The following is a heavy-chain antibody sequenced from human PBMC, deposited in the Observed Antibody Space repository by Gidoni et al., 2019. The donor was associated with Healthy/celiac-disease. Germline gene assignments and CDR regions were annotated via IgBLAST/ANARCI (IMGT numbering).Heavy chain of an antibody. V-gene: IGHV3-30*18. CDR2: ISYDGSNK. Sequence: QVQLVESGGGVVQPGRSLRLSCAASGFTFSSYGMPWVRQAPGKGLEWVAVISYDGSNKYYADSVKGRFTISRDNSKNTLYLQMNSLRAEDTAVYYCAKDRGQPTLVGATPPAWFDPWGQGTLVTVSS. CDR3: AKDRGQPTLVGATPPAWFDP. J-gene: IGHJ5*02. CDR1: GFTFSSYG. D-gene: IGHD1-26*01.